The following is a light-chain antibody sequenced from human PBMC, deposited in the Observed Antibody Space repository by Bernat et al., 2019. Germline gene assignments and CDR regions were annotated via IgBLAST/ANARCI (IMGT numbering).Light chain of an antibody. CDR3: QQYNYWPPLT. CDR1: ESVGSN. CDR2: ATT. Sequence: EVVLTQSPDTPSVSPGEGASLPCRASESVGSNLAWYHQQPGQAPRLLIFATTTRATGIPARFNGSGSGTEFTLTIGSLQSEDFGVYYFQQYNYWPPLTFGGGTKVEI. V-gene: IGKV3-15*01. J-gene: IGKJ4*01.